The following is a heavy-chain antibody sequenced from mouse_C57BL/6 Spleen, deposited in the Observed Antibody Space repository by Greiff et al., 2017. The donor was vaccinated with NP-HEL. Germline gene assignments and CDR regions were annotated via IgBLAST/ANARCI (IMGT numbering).Heavy chain of an antibody. CDR2: IWPGGGT. J-gene: IGHJ1*03. CDR3: ARNPGSSPKDWYFDV. D-gene: IGHD1-1*01. V-gene: IGHV2-9-1*01. CDR1: GFSLTSYA. Sequence: VQLQESGPGLVAPSQSLSITCTVSGFSLTSYAISWVRQPPGKGLEWLGVIWPGGGTNYNSALNSRLSISKDNSKSQVFLKMNRLQTDDTARYYCARNPGSSPKDWYFDVGGTGTTVTVSS.